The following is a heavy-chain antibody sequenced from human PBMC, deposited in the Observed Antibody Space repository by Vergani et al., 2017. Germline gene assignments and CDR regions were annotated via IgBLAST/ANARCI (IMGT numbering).Heavy chain of an antibody. CDR1: FDSIRNLY. V-gene: IGHV4-59*11. J-gene: IGHJ5*02. CDR2: IHYSEHT. Sequence: QVQLQESGPGLVKSSETLSLTCSVSFDSIRNLYCNWLRQPPGKGLEWIGSIHYSEHTNYKPSLKTRVTISVDTSKNQFSLTLTSVTAADTAVYYCASDTHSGQRADRWGQGILVTVTS. D-gene: IGHD6-19*01. CDR3: ASDTHSGQRADR.